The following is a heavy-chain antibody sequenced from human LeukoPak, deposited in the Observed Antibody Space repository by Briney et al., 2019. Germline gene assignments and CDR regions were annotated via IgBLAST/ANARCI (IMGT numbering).Heavy chain of an antibody. D-gene: IGHD6-13*01. CDR3: ARGRGSSWYYFDS. CDR2: ISHSGNT. CDR1: GYSISSGYF. V-gene: IGHV4-38-2*02. J-gene: IGHJ4*02. Sequence: KASETLSLTCTVSGYSISSGYFWGWIRQPPGKGLEWIGSISHSGNTYYNPSLKGRVTMTVDTSKNQFSLNLSSVTAADTAVYYCARGRGSSWYYFDSWGQGTLVTVSS.